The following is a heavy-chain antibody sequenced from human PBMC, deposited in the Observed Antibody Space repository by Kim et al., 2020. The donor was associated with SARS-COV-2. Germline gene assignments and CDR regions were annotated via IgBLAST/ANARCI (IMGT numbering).Heavy chain of an antibody. Sequence: GGSLRLSCAASGFTFSSYWMSWVRQAPGKGLEWVANIKQDGSEKYYVDSVKGRFTISRDNAKNSLYLQMNSLRAEDTAVYYCARGRRRDGYPYYFDYWGQGTLVTVSS. J-gene: IGHJ4*02. CDR1: GFTFSSYW. CDR3: ARGRRRDGYPYYFDY. D-gene: IGHD5-12*01. V-gene: IGHV3-7*03. CDR2: IKQDGSEK.